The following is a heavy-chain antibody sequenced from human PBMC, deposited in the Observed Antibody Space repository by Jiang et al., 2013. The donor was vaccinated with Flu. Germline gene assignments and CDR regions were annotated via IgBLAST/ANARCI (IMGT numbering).Heavy chain of an antibody. D-gene: IGHD5-18*01. CDR3: ARITYTAMVSGGKDV. Sequence: ALLKPSETLSLTCAVYGGSFSGYYWSWIRQPPGKGLEWIGEINHSGSTNYNPSLKSRVTISVDTSKNQFSLKLSSVTAADTAVYYCARITYTAMVSGGKDVWGQGTTVTVSS. CDR1: GGSFSGYY. V-gene: IGHV4-34*01. J-gene: IGHJ6*02. CDR2: INHSGST.